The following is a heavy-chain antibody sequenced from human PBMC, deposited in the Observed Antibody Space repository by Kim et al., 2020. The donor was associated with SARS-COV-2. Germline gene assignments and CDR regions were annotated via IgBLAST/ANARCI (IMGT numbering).Heavy chain of an antibody. V-gene: IGHV1-24*01. CDR2: FDPEDGET. D-gene: IGHD6-13*01. Sequence: ASVKVSCKVSGYTLTELSMHWVRQAPGKGLEWMGGFDPEDGETIYAQKFQGRVTMTEETSTDTAYMELSSLRSEETAVYYCATVALQQLVPLIFDYWGQGTLVTVSS. J-gene: IGHJ4*02. CDR1: GYTLTELS. CDR3: ATVALQQLVPLIFDY.